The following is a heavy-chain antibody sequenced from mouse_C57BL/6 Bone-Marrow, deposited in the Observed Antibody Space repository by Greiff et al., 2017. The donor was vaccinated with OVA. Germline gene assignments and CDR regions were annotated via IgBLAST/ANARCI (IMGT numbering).Heavy chain of an antibody. CDR1: GYTFTSYW. Sequence: VQLQQPGAELVKPGASVKLSCKASGYTFTSYWMHWVKQRPGQGLEWIGMIHPNSGSTNYNEKFKSKATLTVDKSSSTAYMQLSSLTSEDSAVYCCTRKTGTRYFDVWGTGTTVTVSS. D-gene: IGHD4-1*01. J-gene: IGHJ1*03. V-gene: IGHV1-64*01. CDR3: TRKTGTRYFDV. CDR2: IHPNSGST.